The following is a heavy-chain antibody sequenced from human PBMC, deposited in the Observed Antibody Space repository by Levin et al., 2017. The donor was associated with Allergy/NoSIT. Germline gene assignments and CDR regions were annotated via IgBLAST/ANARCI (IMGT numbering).Heavy chain of an antibody. D-gene: IGHD4-17*01. CDR1: GGSISSGDYY. Sequence: ASETLSLTCTVSGGSISSGDYYWSWIRQPPGKGLEWIGYIYYSGSTYYSPSLKSRVTISVDTSKNQFSLKLSSVTAADTAVYYCARARLTVTPYYFDYWGQGTLVTVSS. J-gene: IGHJ4*02. CDR2: IYYSGST. V-gene: IGHV4-30-4*01. CDR3: ARARLTVTPYYFDY.